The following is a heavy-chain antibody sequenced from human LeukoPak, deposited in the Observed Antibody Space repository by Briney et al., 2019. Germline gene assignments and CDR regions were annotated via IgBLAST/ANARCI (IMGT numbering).Heavy chain of an antibody. V-gene: IGHV3-7*01. CDR2: IKQDGSEK. Sequence: GGSLRLSCAASGFTFSSYWMTWVRQAPGKGLECVATIKQDGSEKYYVDSVKGRFTISRDNAKNSLYLQMNSLRAEDTAVYHCAELGITMIGGVWGKGTTVTISS. CDR1: GFTFSSYW. CDR3: AELGITMIGGV. D-gene: IGHD3-10*02. J-gene: IGHJ6*04.